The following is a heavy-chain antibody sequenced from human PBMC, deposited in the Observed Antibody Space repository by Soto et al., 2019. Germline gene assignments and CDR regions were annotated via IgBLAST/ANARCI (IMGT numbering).Heavy chain of an antibody. CDR2: INQDGSDK. CDR1: GFTFGSYQ. D-gene: IGHD3-10*01. CDR3: ARVAPYYYGSGSYYFDY. Sequence: EVQRVESGGGLAQPGRSLRLSCAASGFTFGSYQMNWVRQAPGKGLEWVANINQDGSDKYYVDSVRGRFTISRDNAMNLLYLQMNTLRVEDNAVYYCARVAPYYYGSGSYYFDYWGQGTLVTVSS. J-gene: IGHJ4*02. V-gene: IGHV3-7*01.